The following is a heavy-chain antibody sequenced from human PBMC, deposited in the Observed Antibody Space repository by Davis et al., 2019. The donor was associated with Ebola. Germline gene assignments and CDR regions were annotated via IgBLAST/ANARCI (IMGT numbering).Heavy chain of an antibody. J-gene: IGHJ5*02. D-gene: IGHD3-16*01. CDR3: ARGLSHYGHNWFDP. CDR1: GGSFSGYY. CDR2: INHSGST. V-gene: IGHV4-34*01. Sequence: MPSETLSLTCPVYGGSFSGYYWSWIRQPPGKGLEWIGEINHSGSTNYNPSLKSRVTISVDTSKNQFSLKLSSVTAADTAVYYCARGLSHYGHNWFDPWGQGTLVTVSS.